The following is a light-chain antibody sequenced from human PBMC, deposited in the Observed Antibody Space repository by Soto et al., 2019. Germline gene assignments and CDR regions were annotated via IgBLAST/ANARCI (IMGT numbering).Light chain of an antibody. CDR1: SSDVGGYNY. CDR3: SSYAGSNTHVV. CDR2: EVS. J-gene: IGLJ2*01. V-gene: IGLV2-8*01. Sequence: QSALTQPPSASGSPGQSVTISCTGTSSDVGGYNYVSWYQQHPGKAPKLMIYEVSKRPSGVPDRFSGSKSGNTASLTVSGLQAEDEADYYCSSYAGSNTHVVFGGGTKLPVL.